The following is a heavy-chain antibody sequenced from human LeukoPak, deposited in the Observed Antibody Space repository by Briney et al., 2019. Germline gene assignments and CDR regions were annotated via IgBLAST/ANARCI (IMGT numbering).Heavy chain of an antibody. Sequence: PSETLSLTCAVYGGSFSGYYWSWIRQPPGKGLEWIGEINHSGSTNYNPPLKSRVTISVDTSKNQFFLKLSSVTAADTAVYYCARGGPKRWLRQINWFDPWGQGTLVTVSS. D-gene: IGHD5-24*01. J-gene: IGHJ5*02. V-gene: IGHV4-34*01. CDR2: INHSGST. CDR3: ARGGPKRWLRQINWFDP. CDR1: GGSFSGYY.